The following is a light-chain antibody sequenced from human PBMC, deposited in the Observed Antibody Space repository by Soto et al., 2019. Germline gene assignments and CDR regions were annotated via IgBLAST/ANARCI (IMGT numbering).Light chain of an antibody. CDR1: QSGSSNY. CDR2: GAS. J-gene: IGKJ1*01. Sequence: EIVLTQSPGTLSLSPGERATLSCRASQSGSSNYLAWYQQKPGQAPRLLIYGASSRATGIPDRFSGSGSGTDFSLTISRLEPEDFAVYNCQQYGSSPTTFGQGTKVEIK. CDR3: QQYGSSPTT. V-gene: IGKV3-20*01.